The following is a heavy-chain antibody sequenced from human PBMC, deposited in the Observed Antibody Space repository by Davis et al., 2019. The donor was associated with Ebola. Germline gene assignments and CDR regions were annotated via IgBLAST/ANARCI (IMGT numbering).Heavy chain of an antibody. CDR3: ASLRRTITGMDDAFDI. J-gene: IGHJ3*02. CDR1: GNSFTSHW. D-gene: IGHD1-20*01. CDR2: IYTGDSNT. V-gene: IGHV5-51*01. Sequence: GESLKISCQDSGNSFTSHWIGWVRQMPGKGLEWMGIIYTGDSNTRYSPSFRGQVTISADKSMKTAFLQWSSLKASDTAMYYCASLRRTITGMDDAFDIWGQGTMVTVSP.